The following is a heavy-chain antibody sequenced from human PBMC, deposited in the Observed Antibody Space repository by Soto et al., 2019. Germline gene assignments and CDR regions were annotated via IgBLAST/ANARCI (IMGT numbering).Heavy chain of an antibody. CDR2: IYWDDSK. CDR3: AKNGGGDYILGY. CDR1: GFSLSTNGVG. J-gene: IGHJ4*02. V-gene: IGHV2-5*02. D-gene: IGHD4-17*01. Sequence: QITLKESGPTLVKPTQTLTLTCTFSGFSLSTNGVGVGWIRQPPGKALEWLALIYWDDSKEYSPSLKSRLTITKDTSRNQVVLTMTNMDPVDTATYYCAKNGGGDYILGYWGQGTLVTVSS.